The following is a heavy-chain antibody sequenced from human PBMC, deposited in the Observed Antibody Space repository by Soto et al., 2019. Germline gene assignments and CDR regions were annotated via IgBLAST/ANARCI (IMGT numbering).Heavy chain of an antibody. V-gene: IGHV1-69*01. CDR1: GGTFSSYA. CDR2: IIPIFGTA. J-gene: IGHJ6*02. Sequence: QVQLVQSGAEVKKPGSSVKVSCKASGGTFSSYAISWVRQAPGQGLEWMGGIIPIFGTANYAQKFQGRVTITADEATSTAYMGLSSLRSEDTAVYYCARGLGSSSVYYYYGMDVWGQGTTVTVFS. D-gene: IGHD6-6*01. CDR3: ARGLGSSSVYYYYGMDV.